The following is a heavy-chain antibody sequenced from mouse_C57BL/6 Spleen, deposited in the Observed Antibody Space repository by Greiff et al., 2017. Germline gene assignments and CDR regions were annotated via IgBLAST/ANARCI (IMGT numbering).Heavy chain of an antibody. CDR1: GYPFTSYW. J-gene: IGHJ4*01. CDR2: IYPGSGST. Sequence: VQLQQPGAELVKPGASVKMSCKASGYPFTSYWITWVKQRPGQGLEWIGDIYPGSGSTNYNEKFKSKATPTVDTSSSTAYMQLSSLTSEDSAVYYCARPTIVTGYAMDYWGQGTSVTVSS. V-gene: IGHV1-55*01. CDR3: ARPTIVTGYAMDY. D-gene: IGHD2-5*01.